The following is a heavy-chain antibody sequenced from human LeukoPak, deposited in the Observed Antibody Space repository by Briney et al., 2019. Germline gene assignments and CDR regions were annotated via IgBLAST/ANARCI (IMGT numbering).Heavy chain of an antibody. CDR2: MNPKSANT. D-gene: IGHD1-26*01. J-gene: IGHJ4*02. CDR3: ARGPMYSASYNY. Sequence: ASVKVSCKASGYTFTSYDIHWVRQATGQGLEWMAWMNPKSANTGYAQKFQGRVTVTRNTSISTAYMELSGLRSDDTAVYYCARGPMYSASYNYWGQGTLVAVSS. V-gene: IGHV1-8*01. CDR1: GYTFTSYD.